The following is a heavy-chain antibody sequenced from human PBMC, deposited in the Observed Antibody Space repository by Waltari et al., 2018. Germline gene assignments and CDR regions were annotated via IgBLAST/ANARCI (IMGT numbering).Heavy chain of an antibody. D-gene: IGHD2-2*01. CDR1: GYTFTSYA. Sequence: QVQLVQSGAEVRKPGASVRVSCKASGYTFTSYAMHWLRQAPGQRLEWMGWINAGNGNTKYSQKFQGRVTITRDTSASTAYMELSSLRSEDTAVYYCARDHHDIVVVPAAISFDYWGQGTLVTVSS. V-gene: IGHV1-3*01. J-gene: IGHJ4*02. CDR2: INAGNGNT. CDR3: ARDHHDIVVVPAAISFDY.